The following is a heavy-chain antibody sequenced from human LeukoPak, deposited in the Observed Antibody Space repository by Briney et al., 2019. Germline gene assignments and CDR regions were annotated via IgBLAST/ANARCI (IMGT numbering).Heavy chain of an antibody. CDR1: GGSFSGYY. D-gene: IGHD3-16*02. V-gene: IGHV4-34*01. J-gene: IGHJ4*02. Sequence: PSETLSLTCAVYGGSFSGYYWSWIRQPPGKGLELIGEINHSGSTNYNPSLKSRHTISVDTSKKQFSLKLSSVTAADTAVYYCARKGLPLAYDYVWGSYRSYYFDYWGQGTLVTVSS. CDR3: ARKGLPLAYDYVWGSYRSYYFDY. CDR2: INHSGST.